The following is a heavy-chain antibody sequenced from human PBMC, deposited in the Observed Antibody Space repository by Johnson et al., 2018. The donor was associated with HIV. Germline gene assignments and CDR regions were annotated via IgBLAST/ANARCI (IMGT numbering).Heavy chain of an antibody. V-gene: IGHV3-66*02. J-gene: IGHJ3*02. Sequence: VQLVESGGGLVKPGGSLRLSCAASGFTVSSNYMSWVRQAPGKGLEWVSVIYSGGGTYYEDSVKGRFTISRDNSKNTLYLQMNSLRPQDTAVYYCARTRQGAFDIWGQGTMVTVSS. CDR3: ARTRQGAFDI. CDR1: GFTVSSNY. CDR2: IYSGGGT.